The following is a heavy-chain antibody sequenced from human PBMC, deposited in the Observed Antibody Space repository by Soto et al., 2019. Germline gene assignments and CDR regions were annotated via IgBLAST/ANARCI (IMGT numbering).Heavy chain of an antibody. CDR2: ISSSSSTI. Sequence: GGSLRHSCAGSGFTFSSYSPDWGRPAPGKGLEWVSYISSSSSTIFYADSVKGRFTISRDNAKNSLYLQMSSLRAEDTAVYYCARAQYGDYILDVWGKGATVTVSS. CDR3: ARAQYGDYILDV. CDR1: GFTFSSYS. J-gene: IGHJ6*04. D-gene: IGHD4-17*01. V-gene: IGHV3-48*01.